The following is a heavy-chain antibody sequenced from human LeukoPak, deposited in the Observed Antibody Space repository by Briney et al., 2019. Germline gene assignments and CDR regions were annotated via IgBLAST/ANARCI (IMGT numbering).Heavy chain of an antibody. CDR2: IYCSGST. V-gene: IGHV4-30-4*01. CDR1: GGSISSGDYY. CDR3: ARSYYDILTGPGGFDI. J-gene: IGHJ3*02. D-gene: IGHD3-9*01. Sequence: SQTLSLTCTVSGGSISSGDYYWSWIRQPPGKGLEWIGYIYCSGSTYYNPSLKSRVTISVDTSKNQFSLKLSSVTAADTAVYYCARSYYDILTGPGGFDIWGQGTMVTVSS.